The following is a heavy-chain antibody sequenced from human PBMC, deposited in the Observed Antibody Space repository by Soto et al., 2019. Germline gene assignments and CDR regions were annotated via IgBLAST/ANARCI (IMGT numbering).Heavy chain of an antibody. CDR3: ASSFGTNFHSDY. J-gene: IGHJ4*02. CDR2: IKTDGTIT. V-gene: IGHV3-74*01. CDR1: GFTFSNYW. Sequence: EVQLVESGGGLVQPGESLRLSCAASGFTFSNYWMNWVRQAPGKGLVWVSRIKTDGTITTYADSVKGRFTISRDNAKNTLYLQMNSLRVEDTAAYYCASSFGTNFHSDYWGQGTLVTVSS. D-gene: IGHD2-8*01.